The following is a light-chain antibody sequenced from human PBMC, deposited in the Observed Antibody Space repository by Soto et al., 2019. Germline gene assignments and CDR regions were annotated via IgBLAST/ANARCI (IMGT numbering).Light chain of an antibody. CDR3: SSYTTSSTYV. V-gene: IGLV2-14*01. Sequence: QSALTQPASVSGSPGQSITISCTGTSSDVGRYNYVSWYQQHSGKAPKVMIYDVSNRPSGVSYRFSGSKSGNTASLTISGLQAEDEADYYCSSYTTSSTYVFGTGTKVTVL. CDR2: DVS. J-gene: IGLJ1*01. CDR1: SSDVGRYNY.